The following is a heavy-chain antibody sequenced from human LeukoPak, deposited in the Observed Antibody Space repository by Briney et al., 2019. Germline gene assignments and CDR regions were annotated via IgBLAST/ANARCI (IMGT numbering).Heavy chain of an antibody. D-gene: IGHD6-19*01. J-gene: IGHJ5*02. Sequence: ASVKASCKASGYTFTGYYMHGVRQAPGQGLEWMGWINPNSGGTNYAQKFQGRVTMTRDTSISTAYMELSRLRSDDTAVYYCARDWGVIAVANPWGQGTLVTVSS. CDR2: INPNSGGT. CDR3: ARDWGVIAVANP. CDR1: GYTFTGYY. V-gene: IGHV1-2*02.